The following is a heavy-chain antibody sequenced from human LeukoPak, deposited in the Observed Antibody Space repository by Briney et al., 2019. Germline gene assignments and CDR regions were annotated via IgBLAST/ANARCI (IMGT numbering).Heavy chain of an antibody. D-gene: IGHD3-10*01. CDR2: IYSAGNK. CDR1: GFSVSSSY. J-gene: IGHJ4*02. Sequence: QAGGSLRLSCAVSGFSVSSSYMSWVRQAPGKGPEWVSVIYSAGNKYYAESVKGRFTISRDNAKNTLYLQMNRLTVEDTAVYYCGRGMRDYYGLDYWGQGSLVTVSS. CDR3: GRGMRDYYGLDY. V-gene: IGHV3-53*01.